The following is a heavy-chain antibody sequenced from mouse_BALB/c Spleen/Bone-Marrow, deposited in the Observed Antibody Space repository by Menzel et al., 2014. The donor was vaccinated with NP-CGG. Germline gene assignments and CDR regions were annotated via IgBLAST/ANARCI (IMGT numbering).Heavy chain of an antibody. D-gene: IGHD2-2*01. CDR2: IDPANGNT. J-gene: IGHJ3*01. CDR3: ARGYDGFAY. Sequence: EVKLVESGAELVKPGASVKLSCTASGFNIKDTYMHRVKQRPEQGLEWIGRIDPANGNTKYDPKFQGKATITADTSSNTAYLQLSSLTSEDTAVYYCARGYDGFAYWDQGTLVTVSA. V-gene: IGHV14-3*02. CDR1: GFNIKDTY.